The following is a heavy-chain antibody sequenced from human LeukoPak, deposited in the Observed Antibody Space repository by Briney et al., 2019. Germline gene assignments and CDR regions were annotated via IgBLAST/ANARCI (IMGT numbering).Heavy chain of an antibody. J-gene: IGHJ4*02. CDR1: GGSIDSSYY. CDR3: ARGGSGYSYGYFWS. Sequence: PSQTLSLTCTVSGGSIDSSYYWTWIRQAPGKGLEWIGEINHSGSTNYNPSLTSRVTLSVDTSKNQFSLNLNSVTAADTAVYYCARGGSGYSYGYFWSWGQGTLVTVSS. V-gene: IGHV4-34*01. CDR2: INHSGST. D-gene: IGHD5-18*01.